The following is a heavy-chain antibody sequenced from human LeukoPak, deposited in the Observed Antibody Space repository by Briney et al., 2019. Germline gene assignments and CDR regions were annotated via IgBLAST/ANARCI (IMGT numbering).Heavy chain of an antibody. Sequence: GGSLRLSCAASGFTFSSYSMNWVRQAPGKGLEWVSSVGSSSSYIYYADSVKGRFTISRDNAKNSLYLQMNSLRAEDTAIYYCARAKYSSRWSLDYWGQGALVTVSS. CDR2: VGSSSSYI. CDR3: ARAKYSSRWSLDY. J-gene: IGHJ4*02. V-gene: IGHV3-21*04. CDR1: GFTFSSYS. D-gene: IGHD6-13*01.